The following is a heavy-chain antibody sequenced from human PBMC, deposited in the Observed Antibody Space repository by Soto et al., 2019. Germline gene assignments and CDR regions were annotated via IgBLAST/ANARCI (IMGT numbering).Heavy chain of an antibody. Sequence: ETLSLTCTVSGGSISSYYWSWIRQPPGKGLEWIGYIYYSGSTNYNPSLKSRVTISVDTSKNQFSLKLSSVTAADTAVYYCARTSSGWFTAGYYYGMDVWGQGTTVTVSS. D-gene: IGHD6-19*01. CDR3: ARTSSGWFTAGYYYGMDV. CDR1: GGSISSYY. J-gene: IGHJ6*02. CDR2: IYYSGST. V-gene: IGHV4-59*01.